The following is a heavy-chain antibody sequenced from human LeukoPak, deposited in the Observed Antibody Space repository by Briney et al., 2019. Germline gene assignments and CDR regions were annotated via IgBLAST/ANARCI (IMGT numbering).Heavy chain of an antibody. V-gene: IGHV4-61*08. CDR1: GGSISSGGYS. J-gene: IGHJ6*02. Sequence: SQTLSLTCVVSGGSISSGGYSWSWIRQPPGKGLEWIGYIYYSGSTNYNPSLKSRVTISVDTSKNQFSLKLSSVTAADTAVYYCARDQLVSDYYYGMDVWGQGTTVTVSS. CDR3: ARDQLVSDYYYGMDV. D-gene: IGHD4-23*01. CDR2: IYYSGST.